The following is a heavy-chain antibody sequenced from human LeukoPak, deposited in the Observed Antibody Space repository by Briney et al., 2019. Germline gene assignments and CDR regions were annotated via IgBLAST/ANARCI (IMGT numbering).Heavy chain of an antibody. D-gene: IGHD6-13*01. CDR2: INSDGSST. J-gene: IGHJ4*02. CDR3: AREVAAAGGRLFDY. Sequence: GGSLRLSCAASGFTFSSYWMHWVRHAPGKGLVWVSRINSDGSSTSYADSVKGRFTISRDNAKNTLYLQMNSLRAEDTAVYYCAREVAAAGGRLFDYWGQGTLVTVSS. CDR1: GFTFSSYW. V-gene: IGHV3-74*01.